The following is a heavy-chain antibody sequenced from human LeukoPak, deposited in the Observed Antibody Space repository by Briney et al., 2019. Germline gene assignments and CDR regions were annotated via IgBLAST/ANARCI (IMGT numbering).Heavy chain of an antibody. CDR2: INPSGGST. J-gene: IGHJ4*02. V-gene: IGHV1-46*01. CDR3: ARDPSGSWQWFDY. CDR1: GYTFSNYY. D-gene: IGHD1-26*01. Sequence: ASVKVSCKASGYTFSNYYMHWVRQAPGQGLEWMGIINPSGGSTGYAQKFQGRVTMTRDTSTSTVYMELSSLRSEDTAVYYCARDPSGSWQWFDYWGQGTLVTVSS.